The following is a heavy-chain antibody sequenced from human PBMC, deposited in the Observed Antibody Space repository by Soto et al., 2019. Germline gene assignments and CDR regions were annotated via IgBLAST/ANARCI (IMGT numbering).Heavy chain of an antibody. D-gene: IGHD2-15*01. CDR3: ARGTALDSGVSQVAFDI. J-gene: IGHJ3*02. CDR2: INHSGST. CDR1: GGSFSGYY. V-gene: IGHV4-34*01. Sequence: QVQLQQWGAGLLKPSETLSLTCAVYGGSFSGYYWSWIRQPPGKGLEWIGEINHSGSTNYNPSLKSRVTISVDTSKNQFSLKLSSVTAADTAVYYCARGTALDSGVSQVAFDIWGQVTMVTGSS.